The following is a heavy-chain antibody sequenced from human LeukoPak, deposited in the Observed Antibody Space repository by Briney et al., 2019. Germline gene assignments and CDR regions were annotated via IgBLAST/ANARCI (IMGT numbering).Heavy chain of an antibody. V-gene: IGHV3-23*03. J-gene: IGHJ6*03. CDR1: GFTFSSYA. Sequence: GGSLRLSCAASGFTFSSYAMSWVRQAPGKGLEWVSVIYSGGSTYYADSVKGRFTISRDNSKNTLYLQMNSLRAEDTAVYYCAKAGYYSYYYYYMDVWGKGTTVTVSS. D-gene: IGHD2/OR15-2a*01. CDR3: AKAGYYSYYYYYMDV. CDR2: IYSGGST.